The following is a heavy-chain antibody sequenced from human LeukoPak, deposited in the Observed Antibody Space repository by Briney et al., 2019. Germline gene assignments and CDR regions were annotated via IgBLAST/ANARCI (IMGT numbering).Heavy chain of an antibody. CDR3: ARGGGRDRGYDSDYFDY. Sequence: SETLSLICTVSGGSISSYYWSWIRQPAGKGLEWIGRIYTSGSTNYNPSLKSRVTMSVDTSKNQFSLKLSSVTAADTAVYYCARGGGRDRGYDSDYFDYWGQGTLVTVSS. CDR2: IYTSGST. D-gene: IGHD5-12*01. CDR1: GGSISSYY. V-gene: IGHV4-4*07. J-gene: IGHJ4*02.